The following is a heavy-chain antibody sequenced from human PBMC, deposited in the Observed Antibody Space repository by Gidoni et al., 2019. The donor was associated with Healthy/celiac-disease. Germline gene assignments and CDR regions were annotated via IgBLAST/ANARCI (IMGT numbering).Heavy chain of an antibody. CDR1: GFTFSDYY. J-gene: IGHJ4*02. V-gene: IGHV3-11*06. Sequence: QVQLVESGGGLVKPGGSLRLSCAAPGFTFSDYYMSWIRQAPGKGLAWVSYISSSSSYTNYADSVKGRFTISRDNAKNSLYLQMNSLRAEDTAVYYCARSGVVPAAKVDYWGQGTLVTVSS. D-gene: IGHD2-2*01. CDR3: ARSGVVPAAKVDY. CDR2: ISSSSSYT.